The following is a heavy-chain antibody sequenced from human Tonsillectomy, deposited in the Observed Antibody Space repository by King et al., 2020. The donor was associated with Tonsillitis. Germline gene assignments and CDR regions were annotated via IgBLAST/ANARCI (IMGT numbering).Heavy chain of an antibody. V-gene: IGHV1-18*01. CDR3: ARDVTRFGELSRNAFDI. CDR1: GYTFTKYG. CDR2: ISAFSGNT. Sequence: VQLVESGAEVRKPGASVKVSCKASGYTFTKYGISWVRQAPGQGLEWMGWISAFSGNTNYAQKLQGRVTMTTDTSTTTVYMELRSLRSDDSAVYYCARDVTRFGELSRNAFDIWGQGTTVTVSS. J-gene: IGHJ3*02. D-gene: IGHD3-10*01.